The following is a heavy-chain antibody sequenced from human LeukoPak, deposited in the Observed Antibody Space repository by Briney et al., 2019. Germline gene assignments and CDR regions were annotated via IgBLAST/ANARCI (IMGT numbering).Heavy chain of an antibody. CDR3: AAFYDPITPYYYYGMDV. V-gene: IGHV1-58*02. J-gene: IGHJ6*02. CDR1: GFTFTSSA. CDR2: SVVGSGNT. Sequence: GASVKVSCKASGFTFTSSAMQGVRQARGQRLEWIGWSVVGSGNTNYAQKFQERVTTTRDMSTSTAYMELSSLRSEDTPVYYCAAFYDPITPYYYYGMDVWGQGTTVTASS. D-gene: IGHD3-3*01.